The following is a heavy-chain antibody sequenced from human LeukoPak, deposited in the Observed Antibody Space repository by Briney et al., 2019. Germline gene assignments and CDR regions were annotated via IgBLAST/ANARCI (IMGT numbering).Heavy chain of an antibody. Sequence: GGSLRLSCAASEFDFSSYAVSWARQAPGKGLEWVSGISSSGSGGNTYYADSVKGRFTISRDSSKNTLFLHMNTLRAEDTAIYYCAKDRTEGASYWYFDLWGRGTLVTVSS. CDR2: ISSSGSGGNT. V-gene: IGHV3-23*01. D-gene: IGHD1-26*01. CDR1: EFDFSSYA. J-gene: IGHJ2*01. CDR3: AKDRTEGASYWYFDL.